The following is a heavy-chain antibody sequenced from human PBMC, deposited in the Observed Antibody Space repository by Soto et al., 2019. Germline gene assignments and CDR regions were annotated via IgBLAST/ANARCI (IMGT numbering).Heavy chain of an antibody. Sequence: GGSLRLSCAASGFTFSNAWMNWVRQAPGKGLEWVGRIKSKTDGGTTDYAAPVKGRFTISRDDSKNTLYLQMNSLKTEDTAVYYCTTDSVGDTAMGTYYYYGMDVWGQGTTVTVSS. D-gene: IGHD5-18*01. CDR3: TTDSVGDTAMGTYYYYGMDV. V-gene: IGHV3-15*07. J-gene: IGHJ6*02. CDR2: IKSKTDGGTT. CDR1: GFTFSNAW.